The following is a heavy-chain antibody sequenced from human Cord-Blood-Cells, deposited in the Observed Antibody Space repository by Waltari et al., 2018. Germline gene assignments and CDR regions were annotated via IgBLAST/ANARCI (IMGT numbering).Heavy chain of an antibody. D-gene: IGHD4-17*01. Sequence: QVQLQQWGAGLLKPSETLSLTCAVYGGSFRGYYWSWLRPPPGKGLELIGEINHSGSTNYNPSLKSRVTISVDTSKNQFSLKLSSVTAADTAVYYCARRPHHGDYFDYWGQGTLVTVSS. J-gene: IGHJ4*02. CDR2: INHSGST. CDR1: GGSFRGYY. CDR3: ARRPHHGDYFDY. V-gene: IGHV4-34*01.